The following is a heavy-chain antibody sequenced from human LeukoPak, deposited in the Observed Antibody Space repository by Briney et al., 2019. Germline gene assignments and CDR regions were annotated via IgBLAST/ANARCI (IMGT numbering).Heavy chain of an antibody. CDR2: IYSGDSDT. D-gene: IGHD2-2*01. Sequence: GESLKISCKGSGYSFTSYWIGWVRQMPGKGLEWMGIIYSGDSDTRYSPSFQGQVTISADKSISTAYLQWSSLKASDTAMYYCARHSPGYCSSTTWPFDYWGQGTLVPVSS. V-gene: IGHV5-51*01. CDR1: GYSFTSYW. J-gene: IGHJ4*02. CDR3: ARHSPGYCSSTTWPFDY.